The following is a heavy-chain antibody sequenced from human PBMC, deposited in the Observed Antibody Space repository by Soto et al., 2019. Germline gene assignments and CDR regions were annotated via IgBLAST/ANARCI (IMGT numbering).Heavy chain of an antibody. CDR2: ISSSSSYI. D-gene: IGHD3-9*01. V-gene: IGHV3-21*01. CDR3: ARDLYDIPVGACYYYGMDV. Sequence: GGSLRLSCAASGFTFSSYSMNWVRQAPGKGLEWVSSISSSSSYIYYADSVKGRFTISRDNAKNSLYLQMNSLRAEDTAVYYCARDLYDIPVGACYYYGMDVWGQGTTVTVSS. J-gene: IGHJ6*02. CDR1: GFTFSSYS.